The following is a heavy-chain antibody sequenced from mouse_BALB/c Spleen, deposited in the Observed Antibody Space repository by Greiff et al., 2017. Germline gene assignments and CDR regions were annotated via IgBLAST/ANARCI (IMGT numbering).Heavy chain of an antibody. V-gene: IGHV1-14*01. Sequence: EVQLQQSGPELVKPGASVKMSCKASGYTFTSYVMHWVKQKPGQGLEWIGYINPYNDGTKYNEKFKGKATLTSDKSSSTAYMELSSLTSEDSAVYYCARGYYRYDWYFDVWGAGTTVTVSS. CDR3: ARGYYRYDWYFDV. CDR2: INPYNDGT. J-gene: IGHJ1*01. CDR1: GYTFTSYV. D-gene: IGHD2-14*01.